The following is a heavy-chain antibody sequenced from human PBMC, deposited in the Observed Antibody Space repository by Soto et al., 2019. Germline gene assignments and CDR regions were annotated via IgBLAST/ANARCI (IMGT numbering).Heavy chain of an antibody. CDR2: IKSNADGGTT. D-gene: IGHD3-22*01. V-gene: IGHV3-15*01. CDR3: TSQYYFDGRGYSFDY. J-gene: IGHJ4*02. Sequence: GGSLRLSCVASGFPLNNAWMNWVRQAPGKGLEWVARIKSNADGGTTDYAAPVKGRFTISRDDSKNTVYVQMNSLKTEDTAVYYCTSQYYFDGRGYSFDYWGQGALVTVSS. CDR1: GFPLNNAW.